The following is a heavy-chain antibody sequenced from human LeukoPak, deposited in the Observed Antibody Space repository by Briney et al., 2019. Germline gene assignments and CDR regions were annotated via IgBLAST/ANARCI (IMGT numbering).Heavy chain of an antibody. CDR3: AKYSGMTGSAESAFDY. J-gene: IGHJ4*02. V-gene: IGHV3-30*02. D-gene: IGHD6-13*01. Sequence: DSVKGRFTISRDNSKNTLYLQMNSLRAEDTAVCYSAKYSGMTGSAESAFDYWGQGTLVTVSS.